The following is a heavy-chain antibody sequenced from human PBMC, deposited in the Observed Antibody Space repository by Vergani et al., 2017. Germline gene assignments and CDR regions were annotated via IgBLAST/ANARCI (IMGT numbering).Heavy chain of an antibody. D-gene: IGHD5-12*01. CDR2: INPNSGGT. Sequence: QVQLVQSGAEVKKPGASVKVSCKASGYTFTGYYMHWVRQAPGQGLEWVGCINPNSGGTTYPQKFQGRVTMTRDTSISTAYMELSRLRSDDTAVYYCARSGGYDHFDYWGQGTLVTVSS. V-gene: IGHV1-2*02. J-gene: IGHJ4*02. CDR1: GYTFTGYY. CDR3: ARSGGYDHFDY.